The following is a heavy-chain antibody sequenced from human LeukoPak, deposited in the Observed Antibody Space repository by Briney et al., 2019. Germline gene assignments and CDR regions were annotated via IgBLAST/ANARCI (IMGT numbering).Heavy chain of an antibody. CDR2: INPSGGST. CDR3: ARGDGSYSVDY. J-gene: IGHJ4*02. Sequence: GASVKVSCKTSGYTFTDYFIHWVRQAPGQGLEWMGIINPSGGSTSYAQKFQGRVTMTRDTSTSTVYMELSNLRSEDTAVYYCARGDGSYSVDYWGQGTLVTVSS. D-gene: IGHD1-26*01. CDR1: GYTFTDYF. V-gene: IGHV1-46*01.